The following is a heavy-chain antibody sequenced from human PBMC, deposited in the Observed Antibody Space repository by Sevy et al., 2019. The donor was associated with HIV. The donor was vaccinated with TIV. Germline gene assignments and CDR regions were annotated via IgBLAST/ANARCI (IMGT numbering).Heavy chain of an antibody. CDR1: GGSISSSNW. D-gene: IGHD3-10*01. V-gene: IGHV4-4*02. J-gene: IGHJ6*03. CDR3: ARGAVYVSGSYYKGGLGYYYMDV. CDR2: IYRSGST. Sequence: SETLSLTCAVSGGSISSSNWWSWVRQPPGKGLEWIGEIYRSGSTNYNPSLKSRVTISVDKSKNQFSLKLSSVTAADTAVYYCARGAVYVSGSYYKGGLGYYYMDVCGKGTTVTVSS.